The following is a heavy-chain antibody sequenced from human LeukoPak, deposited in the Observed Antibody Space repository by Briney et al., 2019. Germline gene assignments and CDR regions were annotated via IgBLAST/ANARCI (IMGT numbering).Heavy chain of an antibody. J-gene: IGHJ4*02. CDR1: GYSFTSYW. Sequence: GESLKISCKGSGYSFTSYWIGWVRQMPGKGLEWMGIIYPGDSDTRYGPSFQGQVTISADKSISTAYLQWSSLKASDTAMYYCARFGYYYGSGSRVDYWGQGTLVTVSS. CDR2: IYPGDSDT. V-gene: IGHV5-51*01. D-gene: IGHD3-10*01. CDR3: ARFGYYYGSGSRVDY.